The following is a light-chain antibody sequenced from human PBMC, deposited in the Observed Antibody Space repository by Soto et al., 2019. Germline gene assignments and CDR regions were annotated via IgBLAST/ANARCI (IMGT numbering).Light chain of an antibody. CDR1: QCISKY. CDR2: GAS. CDR3: QQRSHWPRT. Sequence: DIQMTQSPSSLSASVGHRFTITCRASQCISKYLAWYQQKPGKVPKLLIYGASSRATGIPDRFSGSGSGTEFTLTISSLEPEDFAVYYCQQRSHWPRTFGQGTRLEIK. J-gene: IGKJ5*01. V-gene: IGKV1-NL1*01.